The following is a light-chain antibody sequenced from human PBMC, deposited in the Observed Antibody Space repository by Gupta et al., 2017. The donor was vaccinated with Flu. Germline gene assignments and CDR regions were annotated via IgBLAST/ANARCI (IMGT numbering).Light chain of an antibody. V-gene: IGKV3-20*01. CDR1: QRVSSNC. J-gene: IGKJ1*01. Sequence: EIVLTQSPATLSLSTGKRATLSCRASQRVSSNCLAWYQQKPGQTPRLLIYGASSRATAIPDRFSGSGSGTDFTLTISRLEPEDFAVYYCQHYGASSWTFGQGTKVDIK. CDR3: QHYGASSWT. CDR2: GAS.